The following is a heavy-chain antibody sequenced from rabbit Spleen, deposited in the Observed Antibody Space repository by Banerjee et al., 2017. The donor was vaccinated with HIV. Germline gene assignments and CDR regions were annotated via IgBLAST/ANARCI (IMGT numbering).Heavy chain of an antibody. CDR1: GFDFSGYY. J-gene: IGHJ4*01. CDR2: IDPVFGST. CDR3: VRDQAGYAGYGPYYFNL. V-gene: IGHV1S7*01. Sequence: QLKESGGGLVQPGGSLKLSCKASGFDFSGYYMSWVRQAPGKGLEWIGYIDPVFGSTYYASWVNGRFTISSDNAQNTLYLQLNSLTAADTATYFCVRDQAGYAGYGPYYFNLWGQGTLVTVS. D-gene: IGHD7-1*01.